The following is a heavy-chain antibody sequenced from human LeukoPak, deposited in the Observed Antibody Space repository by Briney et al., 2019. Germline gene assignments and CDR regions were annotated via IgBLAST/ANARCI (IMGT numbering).Heavy chain of an antibody. D-gene: IGHD2-8*02. J-gene: IGHJ4*02. V-gene: IGHV4-31*03. Sequence: SQTLSLTCTVSGGSISSGGYYWSWIRQHPGKGMEWIGYIYYSGSTYYNPSLRSRVTISVDTSKNQFSLKLSSVTAADTAVYYCARSLVQHQIDHWGQGTLVTVSS. CDR3: ARSLVQHQIDH. CDR1: GGSISSGGYY. CDR2: IYYSGST.